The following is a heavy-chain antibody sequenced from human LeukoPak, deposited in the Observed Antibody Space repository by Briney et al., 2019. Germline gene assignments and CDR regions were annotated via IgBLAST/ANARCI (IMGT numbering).Heavy chain of an antibody. D-gene: IGHD6-13*01. Sequence: ASVKVSCKVSGYTLTELSMHWVRQAPGKGLEWMGGFVIEDGETIYAQKFQGRVTMTEDTSTDTAYMELSSLRSEDTAVYYCATAGKYSSSWGYYFDYWGQGTLVTVSS. V-gene: IGHV1-24*01. J-gene: IGHJ4*02. CDR3: ATAGKYSSSWGYYFDY. CDR2: FVIEDGET. CDR1: GYTLTELS.